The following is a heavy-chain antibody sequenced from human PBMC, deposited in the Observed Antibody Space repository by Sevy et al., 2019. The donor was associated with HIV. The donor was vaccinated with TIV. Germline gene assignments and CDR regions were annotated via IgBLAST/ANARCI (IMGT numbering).Heavy chain of an antibody. CDR1: GFTFSTLA. V-gene: IGHV3-30*03. D-gene: IGHD3-22*01. CDR3: SRDAGYDTYGYYPSDY. J-gene: IGHJ4*02. Sequence: GGSLRLSCAASGFTFSTLAMHWVRQAPGKGLEWVAAISYDGKNKYYADSVKGQFTISRDDSKNTLFLQMKSLTPEDTAVYYCSRDAGYDTYGYYPSDYWGQGTLVTVSS. CDR2: ISYDGKNK.